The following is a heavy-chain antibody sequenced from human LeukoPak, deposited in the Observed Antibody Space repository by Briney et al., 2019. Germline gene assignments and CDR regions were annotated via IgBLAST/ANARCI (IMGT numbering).Heavy chain of an antibody. Sequence: SETLSLTCAVYGGSFSGYYWSWIRQPPGKGLEWIGEINHSGSTNYNPSLKSRVTISVDTSKNQFSLKLSSVTAADTAVYYCARSARDGYPLDYWGQGTLVTVSS. CDR3: ARSARDGYPLDY. CDR1: GGSFSGYY. D-gene: IGHD5-24*01. CDR2: INHSGST. J-gene: IGHJ4*02. V-gene: IGHV4-34*01.